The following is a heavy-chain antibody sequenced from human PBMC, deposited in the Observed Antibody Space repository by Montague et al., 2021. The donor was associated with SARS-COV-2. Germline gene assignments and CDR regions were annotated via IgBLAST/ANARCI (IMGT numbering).Heavy chain of an antibody. J-gene: IGHJ6*02. CDR3: ARDIYKVAAAGGYYYYGMDR. CDR2: SGNT. Sequence: SGNTNYNPSLKSRVPISVDTSKNHLSLKLSSVTAADTAVYYCARDIYKVAAAGGYYYYGMDRWGQGTTGTGSS. D-gene: IGHD6-13*01. V-gene: IGHV4-61*03.